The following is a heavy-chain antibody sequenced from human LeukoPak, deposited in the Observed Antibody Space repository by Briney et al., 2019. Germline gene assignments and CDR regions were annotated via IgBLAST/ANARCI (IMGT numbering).Heavy chain of an antibody. CDR3: ARGGGPPPDNYYYYGMDV. Sequence: ASVKVSCKASGYTFTSYDINWVRQATGQGLEWMGWMNPNSGNTGYAQKFQGRVTMTRNTSISTAYKELSSLRSADTTVYYCARGGGPPPDNYYYYGMDVWGQGTTVTVSS. D-gene: IGHD3-10*01. CDR1: GYTFTSYD. J-gene: IGHJ6*02. V-gene: IGHV1-8*01. CDR2: MNPNSGNT.